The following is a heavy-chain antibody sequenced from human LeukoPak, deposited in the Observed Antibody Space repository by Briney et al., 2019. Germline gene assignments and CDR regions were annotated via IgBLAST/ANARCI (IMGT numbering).Heavy chain of an antibody. CDR3: ARDIGGLDGDGLDY. J-gene: IGHJ4*02. CDR1: GFTFSSYA. D-gene: IGHD4-17*01. CDR2: ISSDKNNK. V-gene: IGHV3-30*19. Sequence: GGSLRLSCAASGFTFSSYAMHWVRQAPGKGLEWVAVISSDKNNKYYADSVKGRFTISRDNSKNTLFLQMNGLRAEDTALYYCARDIGGLDGDGLDYWGQGTLVTVSS.